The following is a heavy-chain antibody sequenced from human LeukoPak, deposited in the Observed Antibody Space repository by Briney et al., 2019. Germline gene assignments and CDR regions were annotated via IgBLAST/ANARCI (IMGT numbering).Heavy chain of an antibody. V-gene: IGHV1-46*01. D-gene: IGHD2-2*01. CDR2: MSPNGDST. CDR1: GYPFTKFY. J-gene: IGHJ5*02. CDR3: ARDLRYCSSTSCFDP. Sequence: ASVKVSCKASGYPFTKFYMHWVRQAPGHGLEWMGLMSPNGDSTLYSQKFQGRVTMTRDTSTSTDYMELSSLRSEDTAVYYCARDLRYCSSTSCFDPWGQGTLVTVSS.